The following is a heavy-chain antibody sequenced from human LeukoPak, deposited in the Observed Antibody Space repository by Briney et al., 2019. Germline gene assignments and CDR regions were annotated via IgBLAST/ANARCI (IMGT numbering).Heavy chain of an antibody. CDR3: ARVRRYNWFDP. Sequence: ASVKVSFKASGYTFTNYYMQGVRQAPGQGGEWMGIINPSGRRTSYAQKFQGRVTMTRDMSTSTVYMELSSLRSEDTAVYYCARVRRYNWFDPWGQGTLVSVSS. D-gene: IGHD5-24*01. CDR1: GYTFTNYY. CDR2: INPSGRRT. J-gene: IGHJ5*02. V-gene: IGHV1-46*01.